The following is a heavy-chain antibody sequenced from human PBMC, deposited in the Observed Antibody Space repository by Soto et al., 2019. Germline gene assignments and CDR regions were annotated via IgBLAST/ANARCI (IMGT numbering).Heavy chain of an antibody. CDR2: IKQDGSEK. Sequence: GGSLRLSCAASGFTFSSYWMSWVRQAPGKGLEWVANIKQDGSEKYYVDSVKGRFTISRDNAKNSLYLQMNSLRAEDTAVYYCARAYYDILSAYYYYYYMDVWGKGTTVTVSS. CDR1: GFTFSSYW. CDR3: ARAYYDILSAYYYYYYMDV. V-gene: IGHV3-7*01. J-gene: IGHJ6*03. D-gene: IGHD3-9*01.